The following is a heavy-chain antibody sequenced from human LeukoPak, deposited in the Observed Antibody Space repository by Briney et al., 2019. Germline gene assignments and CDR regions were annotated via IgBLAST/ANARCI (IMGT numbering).Heavy chain of an antibody. Sequence: PSETLSLTCAVYGGSFSGYYWSWIRQPPGKGLEWIGEINHSGSTNYNPSLKSRVTISVDTSKNQFSLKLSSVTAADTAVYYCARGLDRVIVMVIPSIGDAFDIWGQGTMVTVSS. CDR3: ARGLDRVIVMVIPSIGDAFDI. J-gene: IGHJ3*02. CDR2: INHSGST. CDR1: GGSFSGYY. V-gene: IGHV4-34*01. D-gene: IGHD3-22*01.